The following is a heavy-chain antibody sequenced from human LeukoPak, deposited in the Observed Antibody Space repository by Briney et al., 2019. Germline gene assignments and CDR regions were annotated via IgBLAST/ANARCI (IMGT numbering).Heavy chain of an antibody. CDR2: IWYDGSNR. J-gene: IGHJ4*02. CDR1: GFTFSSYG. Sequence: PGRSLRLSCAASGFTFSSYGMHWVRQAPGKGLEWVAVIWYDGSNRYYADSVKGRFTISRDNSKNTLYLQMNSVRAEDTAVYYCARFWNDGPIDYWGQGTLVTVAS. D-gene: IGHD1-1*01. V-gene: IGHV3-33*01. CDR3: ARFWNDGPIDY.